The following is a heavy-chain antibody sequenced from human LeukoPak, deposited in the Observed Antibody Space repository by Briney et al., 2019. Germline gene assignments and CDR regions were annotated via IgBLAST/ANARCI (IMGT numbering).Heavy chain of an antibody. CDR3: TRRGAASDAFDI. J-gene: IGHJ3*02. CDR2: INIDGSKT. D-gene: IGHD3-16*01. CDR1: GFTFSSSW. V-gene: IGHV3-74*01. Sequence: GGSLRLSCAASGFTFSSSWMHWVRQAPEKGLVWVSRINIDGSKTSYADSVKGRFTISRDNAKNTLYLQMNSLRAEDTAVYYCTRRGAASDAFDIWGQGTMVTVSS.